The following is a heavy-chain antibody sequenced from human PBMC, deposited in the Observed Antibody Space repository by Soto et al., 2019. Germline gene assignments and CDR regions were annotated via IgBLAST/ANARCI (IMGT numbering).Heavy chain of an antibody. CDR3: ATPPDVIAVAAIA. CDR1: GFTFSSYG. D-gene: IGHD6-19*01. CDR2: ISYDGSNK. V-gene: IGHV3-30*03. J-gene: IGHJ4*02. Sequence: GESLKISCAASGFTFSSYGMHWVRQAPGKGLEWVAVISYDGSNKYYADSVKGRFTISRDNSKNTLYLQMNSLRAEDTAVYYWATPPDVIAVAAIAWGRGTRVTVPS.